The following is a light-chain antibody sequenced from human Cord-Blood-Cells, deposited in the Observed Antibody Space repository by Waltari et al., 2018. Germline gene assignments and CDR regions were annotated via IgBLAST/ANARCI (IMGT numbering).Light chain of an antibody. CDR3: QQSYSTPRT. CDR1: QSISSY. CDR2: AAS. J-gene: IGKJ1*01. Sequence: EIQMTQSPSSLPASVGDRVTITCRTRQSISSYLNWYQQKPGKAPKLLIYAASSLQSGVPSRFSGSVSGTDFTHTISSLQPEDFATYDCQQSYSTPRTFGQGTKVEIK. V-gene: IGKV1-39*01.